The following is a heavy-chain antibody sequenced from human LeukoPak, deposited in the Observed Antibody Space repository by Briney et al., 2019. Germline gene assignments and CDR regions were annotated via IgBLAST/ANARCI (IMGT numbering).Heavy chain of an antibody. J-gene: IGHJ4*02. CDR3: ARDRGIAAAGAN. Sequence: GGSLRLSWAAAGFTLSSYSMNWVRQAPGKGLEWVSSISSSSSYIYYAGSVKGRFTISRDNAKNSLYLQMNSLRAEDTAVYYCARDRGIAAAGANWGQGTLVTVSS. CDR1: GFTLSSYS. V-gene: IGHV3-21*01. D-gene: IGHD6-13*01. CDR2: ISSSSSYI.